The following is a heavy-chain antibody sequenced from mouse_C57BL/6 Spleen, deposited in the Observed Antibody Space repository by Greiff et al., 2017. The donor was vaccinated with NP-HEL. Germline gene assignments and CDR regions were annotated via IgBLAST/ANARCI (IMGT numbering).Heavy chain of an antibody. CDR3: ARAPYYNYFDY. J-gene: IGHJ2*01. Sequence: EVKLVESGGGLVKPGGSLKLSCAASGFTFSSYAMSWVRQTPEKRLEWVATISDGGSYTYYPDNVKGRFTISRDNAKNNLYLQMSHLKSEDTAMYYCARAPYYNYFDYWGQGTTLTVSS. CDR2: ISDGGSYT. CDR1: GFTFSSYA. V-gene: IGHV5-4*03. D-gene: IGHD2-12*01.